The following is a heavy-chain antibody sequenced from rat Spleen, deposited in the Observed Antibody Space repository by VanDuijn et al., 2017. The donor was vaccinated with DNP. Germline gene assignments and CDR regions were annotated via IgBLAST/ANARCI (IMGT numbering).Heavy chain of an antibody. J-gene: IGHJ3*01. CDR1: GLTFSYYA. Sequence: EVQLVESGGGLVQPGRSLKLSCAASGLTFSYYAMAWVRQAPTKGLEWVASISNSGSETKYRDSVKGRFTISRDNAKSTLYLEMNSLRSEDMATYYCARPGYNGFAYWGQGTLVTVSS. CDR2: ISNSGSET. CDR3: ARPGYNGFAY. D-gene: IGHD1-5*01. V-gene: IGHV5-25*01.